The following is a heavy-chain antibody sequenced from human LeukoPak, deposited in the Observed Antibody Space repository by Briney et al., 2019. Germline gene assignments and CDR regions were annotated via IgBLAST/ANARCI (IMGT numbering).Heavy chain of an antibody. CDR2: ISAYNGNT. V-gene: IGHV1-18*01. CDR3: ARARRCSSTSCYGNWFDP. Sequence: GASVKVSCKASGYTFTSHGISWVRQAPGQGLEWMGWISAYNGNTNYAQKLQGRVTMTTDTSTSTAYMELRSLRSDDTAVYYCARARRCSSTSCYGNWFDPWGQGTLVTVSS. D-gene: IGHD2-2*01. J-gene: IGHJ5*02. CDR1: GYTFTSHG.